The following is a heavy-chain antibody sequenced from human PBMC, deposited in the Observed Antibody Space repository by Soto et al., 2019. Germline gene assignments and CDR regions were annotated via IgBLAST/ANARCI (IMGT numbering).Heavy chain of an antibody. J-gene: IGHJ6*02. CDR3: ARDSYYYDSSGPRGGMDV. D-gene: IGHD3-22*01. Sequence: GGSLRLSCAASGFTFSSYSMNWVRQAPGKGLEWVSSISSSSSYIYYADSVKGRFTISRDNAKNSLYLQMNSLRAEDTAVYYCARDSYYYDSSGPRGGMDVWGQGTTVTVSS. V-gene: IGHV3-21*01. CDR1: GFTFSSYS. CDR2: ISSSSSYI.